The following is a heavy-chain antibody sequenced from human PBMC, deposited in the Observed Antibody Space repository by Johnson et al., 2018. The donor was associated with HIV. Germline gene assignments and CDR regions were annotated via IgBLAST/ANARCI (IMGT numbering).Heavy chain of an antibody. CDR1: GFTFSSYW. CDR2: IKQDGSEK. J-gene: IGHJ3*01. CDR3: ARRAGYSGQWLVQTVDAFDV. V-gene: IGHV3-7*05. Sequence: VQLVESGGGLVQPGGSLRLSCAASGFTFSSYWMSWVRQAPGKGLEWVANIKQDGSEKNYVDSVKGRFTISRDNAKNALYLQMNSLRAEDTALYYCARRAGYSGQWLVQTVDAFDVLGQWTMVTVSS. D-gene: IGHD6-19*01.